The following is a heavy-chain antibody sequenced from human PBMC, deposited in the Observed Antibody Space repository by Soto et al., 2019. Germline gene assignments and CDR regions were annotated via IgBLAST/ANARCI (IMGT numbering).Heavy chain of an antibody. CDR2: IYHGGRT. J-gene: IGHJ3*02. V-gene: IGHV4-30-2*01. CDR3: VRPPDI. CDR1: GGSISSGGYS. Sequence: QLQLQESGSGLVKHSQTLSLNCAVSGGSISSGGYSWSWTRQPPGKGLEWIGHIYHGGRTYENPSRKIRVTISVDRSKNQFSLKLSSVTAADTAVYYCVRPPDIWGQGTMVTVSS.